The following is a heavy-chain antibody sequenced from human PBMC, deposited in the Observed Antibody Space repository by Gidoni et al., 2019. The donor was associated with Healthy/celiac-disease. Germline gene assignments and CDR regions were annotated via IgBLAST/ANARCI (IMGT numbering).Heavy chain of an antibody. D-gene: IGHD6-19*01. Sequence: QVQLVQSGAEVKKPGASVQVSCKASGYTFTSYDINWVRQATGQGLEWMGWMNPNSGNTGYAQKFQGRVTMTRNTSIITAYMELSSLRSEDTAVYYCARIRDAVAGVDYWGQGTLVTVSS. CDR1: GYTFTSYD. V-gene: IGHV1-8*01. CDR3: ARIRDAVAGVDY. CDR2: MNPNSGNT. J-gene: IGHJ4*02.